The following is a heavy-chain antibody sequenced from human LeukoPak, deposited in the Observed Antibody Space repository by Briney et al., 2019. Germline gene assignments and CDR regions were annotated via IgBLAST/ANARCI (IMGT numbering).Heavy chain of an antibody. CDR1: GYPFSSSD. D-gene: IGHD2-15*01. CDR2: MNPKSGNT. CDR3: ARRFSPYCSGGSCYIFNWFDP. J-gene: IGHJ5*02. Sequence: ASVKVSCKASGYPFSSSDINWVRQATGQGLEWMGWMNPKSGNTGYSSKFQGRVIMTANTSINTAYMELSSLTSEDTAVYFCARRFSPYCSGGSCYIFNWFDPWGQGTLVTVSS. V-gene: IGHV1-8*01.